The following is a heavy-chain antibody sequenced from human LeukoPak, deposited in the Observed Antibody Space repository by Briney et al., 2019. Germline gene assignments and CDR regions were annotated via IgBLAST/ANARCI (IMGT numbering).Heavy chain of an antibody. J-gene: IGHJ6*03. D-gene: IGHD2-21*01. CDR1: GFTFSSYW. CDR2: IKQDGSEK. V-gene: IGHV3-7*03. Sequence: GGSLRLSCAASGFTFSSYWMSWVRQAPGKGLEWVANIKQDGSEKYYVDSVKGRFTISRDNAKNSLYLQMNSLRAEDTALYYCARVPINSSSPRTLYYMDVWGKGTTVTVSS. CDR3: ARVPINSSSPRTLYYMDV.